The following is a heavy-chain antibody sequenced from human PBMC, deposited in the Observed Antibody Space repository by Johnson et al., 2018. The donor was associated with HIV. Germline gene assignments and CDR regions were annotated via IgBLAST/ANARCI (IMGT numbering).Heavy chain of an antibody. D-gene: IGHD3-16*01. CDR2: IRYDGSNK. CDR1: GFTVRNNL. Sequence: QVQLVESGGGLVQPGGSLSLSCAASGFTVRNNLMNWVRQAPGKGLEWVAFIRYDGSNKYHAESVQGRFNISRDNAKNSLYLQMNSLRAEDTAVYYCARGGGSWGQGTMVTVSS. J-gene: IGHJ3*01. V-gene: IGHV3-30*02. CDR3: ARGGGS.